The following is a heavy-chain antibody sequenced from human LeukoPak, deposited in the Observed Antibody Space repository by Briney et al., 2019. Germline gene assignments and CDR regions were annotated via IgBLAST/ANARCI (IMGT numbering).Heavy chain of an antibody. CDR3: AKGPQVGSGYHPDY. CDR2: ISGSGGST. CDR1: GFTLSSYA. D-gene: IGHD3-22*01. J-gene: IGHJ4*02. V-gene: IGHV3-23*01. Sequence: GGSLRLXCAASGFTLSSYAMSWVRQAPGKGLEWVSVISGSGGSTYYADSVKGRFTISRDNSKNTLYVQMNSLRVEDTAVYYCAKGPQVGSGYHPDYWGQGTLVTVSS.